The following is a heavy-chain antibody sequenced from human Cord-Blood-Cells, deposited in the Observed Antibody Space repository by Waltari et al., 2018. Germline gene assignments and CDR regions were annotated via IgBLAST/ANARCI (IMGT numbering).Heavy chain of an antibody. CDR3: ARRVRRDFDY. D-gene: IGHD1-1*01. J-gene: IGHJ4*02. Sequence: QVQLQQWGAGLLKPSETLSLTCAVYGGSFSGYYWSWLRQPPGTGLEGIGEINHSGSTNYTPSLKGRVTRSVDTSKNQFSLKLSSVTAADTAVYYCARRVRRDFDYWGQGTLVTVSS. CDR2: INHSGST. CDR1: GGSFSGYY. V-gene: IGHV4-34*01.